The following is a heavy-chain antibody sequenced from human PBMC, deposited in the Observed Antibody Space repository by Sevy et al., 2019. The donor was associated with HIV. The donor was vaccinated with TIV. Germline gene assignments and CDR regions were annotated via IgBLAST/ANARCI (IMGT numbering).Heavy chain of an antibody. Sequence: GGSLRLSCAASGFTFSSYAMHWVRQAPGKGLEWVAVISYDGSNKYYADSVKGRFTMSRDNSKNTLYLQMNSLRAEDTAVYYCASDYAYKELGSYFDYWGQGTLVTVSS. J-gene: IGHJ4*02. D-gene: IGHD3-16*01. CDR3: ASDYAYKELGSYFDY. CDR2: ISYDGSNK. V-gene: IGHV3-30-3*01. CDR1: GFTFSSYA.